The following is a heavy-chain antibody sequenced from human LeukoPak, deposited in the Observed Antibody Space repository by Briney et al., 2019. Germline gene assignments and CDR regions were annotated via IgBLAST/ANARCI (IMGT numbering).Heavy chain of an antibody. V-gene: IGHV3-23*01. CDR3: AKAAYYDILSALCDY. CDR1: GFTFSSYA. J-gene: IGHJ4*02. D-gene: IGHD3-9*01. CDR2: ISGSGGST. Sequence: GGSLRLSCAVSGFTFSSYAMSWVRHAPGKGLEWVSAISGSGGSTYYADSVKGRFTISRDNSKNTLYLQMDSLRAEDTAVYYCAKAAYYDILSALCDYWGQGTLVTVSS.